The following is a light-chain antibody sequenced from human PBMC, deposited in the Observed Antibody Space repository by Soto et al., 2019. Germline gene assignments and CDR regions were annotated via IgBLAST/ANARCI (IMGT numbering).Light chain of an antibody. CDR1: QGISSY. V-gene: IGKV1-9*01. J-gene: IGKJ1*01. CDR2: AAS. Sequence: IQLTQYPYSLSASVGDRVTITCRASQGISSYLTWYQQKPGKAPKLLIYAASSLQSGVPSRFSGSGSGTDFTFSISSLQPEDFATYYCQQGSSFPWTFGQGTKVDIK. CDR3: QQGSSFPWT.